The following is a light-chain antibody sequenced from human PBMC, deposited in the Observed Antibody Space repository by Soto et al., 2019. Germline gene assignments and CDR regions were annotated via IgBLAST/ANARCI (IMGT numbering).Light chain of an antibody. Sequence: EIVMTQSPATLSVSPGERATLSCRASQSVSSNLAWYQQKPGQAPRLLIYGASTRDTGIPARFSGSWSGTEFTLTISSLQSEDFALYYCQQYNNWPRTFGQGTKVEIK. CDR3: QQYNNWPRT. CDR1: QSVSSN. J-gene: IGKJ1*01. CDR2: GAS. V-gene: IGKV3-15*01.